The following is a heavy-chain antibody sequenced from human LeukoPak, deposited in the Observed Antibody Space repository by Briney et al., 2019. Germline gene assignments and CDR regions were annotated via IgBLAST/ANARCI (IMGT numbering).Heavy chain of an antibody. CDR3: GIPYYYDSSGYFHYYYYMDV. V-gene: IGHV1-46*01. Sequence: ASVKVSSKASGYTFTSSDMHWVRQAPGQGLEWMGIINPSGGSTSSAQKFQGRVTMTRDMSTSTVYMELSSLRSEDTAVYYCGIPYYYDSSGYFHYYYYMDVWGKGTTVTVSS. J-gene: IGHJ6*03. D-gene: IGHD3-22*01. CDR2: INPSGGST. CDR1: GYTFTSSD.